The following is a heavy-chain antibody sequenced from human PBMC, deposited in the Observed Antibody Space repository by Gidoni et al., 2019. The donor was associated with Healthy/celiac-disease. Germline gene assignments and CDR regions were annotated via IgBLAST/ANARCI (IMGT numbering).Heavy chain of an antibody. V-gene: IGHV1-2*06. Sequence: QVQLVQSGAEVKKPGASVKVSCKASGYTFIGYYMHWVRQDPGQGLEWMGRINPNSGGTNYEQKFQGRVTMTGDTSISTAYMELSRLRSDDTAVHYCAREERELPFIGNWGQGTLVTVSS. D-gene: IGHD1-26*01. J-gene: IGHJ4*02. CDR1: GYTFIGYY. CDR2: INPNSGGT. CDR3: AREERELPFIGN.